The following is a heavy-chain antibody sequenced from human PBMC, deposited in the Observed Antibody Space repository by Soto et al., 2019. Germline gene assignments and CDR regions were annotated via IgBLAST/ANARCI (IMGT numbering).Heavy chain of an antibody. Sequence: GGSLRLSCAASGFTFSSYAMHWVRQAPGKGLEWVAVISHDGSNKYYADSVKGRFTISRDNSKNTLYLQMNSLRAEDTAVYYCARDKGYSYARYYFDYWGQGTLVTAPQ. CDR2: ISHDGSNK. CDR3: ARDKGYSYARYYFDY. J-gene: IGHJ4*02. D-gene: IGHD5-18*01. V-gene: IGHV3-30-3*01. CDR1: GFTFSSYA.